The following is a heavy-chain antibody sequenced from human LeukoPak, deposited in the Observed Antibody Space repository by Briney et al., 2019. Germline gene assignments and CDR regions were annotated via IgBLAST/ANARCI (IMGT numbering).Heavy chain of an antibody. CDR2: IYYSGST. D-gene: IGHD2-15*01. V-gene: IGHV4-59*08. CDR3: ASSDCSGGSCLLDY. CDR1: GGSISSYY. Sequence: PSETLSLTCTVSGGSISSYYWGWIRQPPGKGLEWIGYIYYSGSTNYNPSLKSRVTISVDTSKNQFSLKLSSVTAADTAVYYCASSDCSGGSCLLDYWGQGTLVTVSS. J-gene: IGHJ4*02.